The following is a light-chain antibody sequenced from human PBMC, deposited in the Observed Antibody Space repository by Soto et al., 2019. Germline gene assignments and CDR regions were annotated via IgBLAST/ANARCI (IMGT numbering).Light chain of an antibody. Sequence: EIVLTHSPGTLALSPGEGATLSCRASQSVSNNYLAWYQQKPGQAPRLLIYGASNRATGIPDRFSGSGSGTDFTLTISRLEPEDFAVYYCQQYGSSGTFGQGTKVDTK. V-gene: IGKV3-20*01. CDR1: QSVSNNY. CDR3: QQYGSSGT. CDR2: GAS. J-gene: IGKJ1*01.